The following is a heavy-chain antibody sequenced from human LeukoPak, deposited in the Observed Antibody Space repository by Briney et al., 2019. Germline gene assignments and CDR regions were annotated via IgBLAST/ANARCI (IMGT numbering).Heavy chain of an antibody. CDR3: ARVGDYYDSSGRDGDAFDI. CDR1: GFTFSSYS. CDR2: ISSSSSTI. D-gene: IGHD3-22*01. V-gene: IGHV3-48*04. J-gene: IGHJ3*02. Sequence: GSLRLSCAASGFTFSSYSMNWVRQAPGKGLEWVSYISSSSSTIYYADSVKGRFTISRDNAKNSLYLQMNSLRAEDTAVYYCARVGDYYDSSGRDGDAFDIWGQGTMVTVSS.